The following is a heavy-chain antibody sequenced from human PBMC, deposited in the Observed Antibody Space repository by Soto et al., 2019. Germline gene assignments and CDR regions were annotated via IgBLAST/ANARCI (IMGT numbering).Heavy chain of an antibody. CDR1: GFTLSDHY. D-gene: IGHD1-1*01. J-gene: IGHJ3*02. CDR2: LYSTYGT. Sequence: PGGSLRLSCAGSGFTLSDHYIDWVRQAPGKGLEWVSALYSTYGTYYAEFVRGRFTVSRDHFNNTVYLQMNDLRHDDTALYFCASWLQREHAYDIWGLGTMVTVSS. V-gene: IGHV3-53*01. CDR3: ASWLQREHAYDI.